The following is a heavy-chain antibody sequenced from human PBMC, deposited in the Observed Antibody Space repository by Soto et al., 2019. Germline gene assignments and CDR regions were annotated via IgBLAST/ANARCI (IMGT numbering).Heavy chain of an antibody. CDR3: AKARYHYDILTGYRNYYFDY. CDR2: ISYDGSNK. CDR1: GFTFSSYG. V-gene: IGHV3-30*18. J-gene: IGHJ4*02. Sequence: LRLSCAASGFTFSSYGMHWVRQAPGKGLEWVAVISYDGSNKYYADSVKGRFTISRDNSKNTLYPQMNSLRAEDTAVYYCAKARYHYDILTGYRNYYFDYWGQGTLVTVSS. D-gene: IGHD3-9*01.